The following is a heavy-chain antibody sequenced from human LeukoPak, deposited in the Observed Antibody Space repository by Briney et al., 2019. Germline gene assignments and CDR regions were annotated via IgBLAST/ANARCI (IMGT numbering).Heavy chain of an antibody. D-gene: IGHD3-22*01. CDR2: INPNSGGT. CDR1: AYTFTGYY. J-gene: IGHJ4*02. V-gene: IGHV1-2*02. CDR3: ARVGGYDYDSSGYNGLNY. Sequence: ASVKVSCKASAYTFTGYYIHWVRQAPGQGLEWMGWINPNSGGTNYAQNFQGRVTMTRDKSITTAYKELGRLRSDDTAVYYCARVGGYDYDSSGYNGLNYWGQGTLVTVSS.